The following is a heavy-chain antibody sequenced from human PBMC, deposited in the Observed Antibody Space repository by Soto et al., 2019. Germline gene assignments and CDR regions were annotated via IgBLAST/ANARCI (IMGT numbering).Heavy chain of an antibody. Sequence: ASVKVSCKASGYTFTSYAMHWVRQAPGQRLEWMGWINAGNGNTKYSQKFQGRVTITRDTSASTAYMELSSLRSEYTAVYYCARGQQLLQNFDYWGQGTLVTVSS. CDR2: INAGNGNT. CDR1: GYTFTSYA. CDR3: ARGQQLLQNFDY. D-gene: IGHD1-26*01. V-gene: IGHV1-3*01. J-gene: IGHJ4*02.